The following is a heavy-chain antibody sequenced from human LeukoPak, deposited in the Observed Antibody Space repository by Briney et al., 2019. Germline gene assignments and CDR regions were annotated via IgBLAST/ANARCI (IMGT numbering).Heavy chain of an antibody. V-gene: IGHV3-15*01. CDR3: TTDPRH. Sequence: GGSLRLSCAASGFTFKDSWMSWVRQAPGKGLEWIGRIKNKDDGGTTDFAAAVKGRFTISRDDSKNTLYLQMSSLKTEDTAVYYCTTDPRHWGQGTLVTVSS. CDR1: GFTFKDSW. J-gene: IGHJ4*02. CDR2: IKNKDDGGTT.